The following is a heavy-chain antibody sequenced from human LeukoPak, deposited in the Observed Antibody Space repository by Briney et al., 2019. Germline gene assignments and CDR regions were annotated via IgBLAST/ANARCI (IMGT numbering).Heavy chain of an antibody. D-gene: IGHD1-26*01. CDR3: AKDTAPGSIVAATEYFDY. V-gene: IGHV3-30*02. J-gene: IGHJ4*02. CDR1: GVSFSSYG. CDR2: IRYDGSTK. Sequence: GGSLRLSCAASGVSFSSYGMHWVRQAPGKGLGWVAFIRYDGSTKYNADSVRGRFTISRDNSKNTLYLQMNSLRAEDTAVYYCAKDTAPGSIVAATEYFDYWGQGTLVTVSS.